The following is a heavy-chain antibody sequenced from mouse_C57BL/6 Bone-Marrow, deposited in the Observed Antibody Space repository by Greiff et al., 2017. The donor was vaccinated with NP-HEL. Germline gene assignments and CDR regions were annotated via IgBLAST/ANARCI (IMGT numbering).Heavy chain of an antibody. CDR1: GYTFTSYW. J-gene: IGHJ3*01. CDR3: ARWGYYYGSSP. Sequence: QVQLQQPGAELVMPGASVKLSCKASGYTFTSYWMHWVKQRPGQGLEWIGEIDPSDSYTNYNQKFKGKSTLTVDKSSSTAYMQLSSLPSEDSAVSYCARWGYYYGSSPWGQGTLVTVSA. CDR2: IDPSDSYT. D-gene: IGHD1-1*01. V-gene: IGHV1-69*01.